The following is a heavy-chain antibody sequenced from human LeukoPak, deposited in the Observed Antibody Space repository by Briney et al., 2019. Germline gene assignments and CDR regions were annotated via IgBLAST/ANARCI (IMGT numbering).Heavy chain of an antibody. Sequence: PGGSLRLSCAASGFAFRNYWMHWVRQGPGKGLLWVSRINRDGRATSYADSVKGRLTISRDNAKNTLYLQMNSLRAEDTAVYYCARDPYDILTGPYFDYWGQGTLVTVSS. V-gene: IGHV3-74*01. CDR2: INRDGRAT. CDR3: ARDPYDILTGPYFDY. J-gene: IGHJ4*02. CDR1: GFAFRNYW. D-gene: IGHD3-9*01.